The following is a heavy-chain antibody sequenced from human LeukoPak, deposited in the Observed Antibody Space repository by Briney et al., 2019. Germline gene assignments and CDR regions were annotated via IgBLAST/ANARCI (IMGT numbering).Heavy chain of an antibody. V-gene: IGHV4-39*07. CDR1: GGSISSSSYY. J-gene: IGHJ5*02. CDR3: ARDVPRRSVGA. CDR2: IYYSGST. D-gene: IGHD1-26*01. Sequence: KSSETLSLTCTVSGGSISSSSYYWGWIRQPPGKGLEWIGSIYYSGSTYYNPSLKSRVTISVDTSKNQFSLKLSSVTAADTAVYYCARDVPRRSVGAWGQGTLVTVSS.